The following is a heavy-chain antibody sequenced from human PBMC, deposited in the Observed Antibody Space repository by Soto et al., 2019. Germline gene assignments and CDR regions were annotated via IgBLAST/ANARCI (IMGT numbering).Heavy chain of an antibody. CDR3: ARDGGHCSSTSCPYYYYYGMDV. V-gene: IGHV3-21*01. Sequence: GSLRLSCAASGFTFSSYSMNWVRQAPGKGLEWVSSISSSSSYIYYADSVKGRFTISRDNAKNSLYLQMNSLRAEDTAVYYCARDGGHCSSTSCPYYYYYGMDVWGQGTTVTVSS. D-gene: IGHD2-2*01. J-gene: IGHJ6*02. CDR1: GFTFSSYS. CDR2: ISSSSSYI.